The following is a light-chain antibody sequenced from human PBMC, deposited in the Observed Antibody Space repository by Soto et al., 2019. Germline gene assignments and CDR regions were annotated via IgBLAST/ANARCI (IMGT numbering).Light chain of an antibody. Sequence: EIVLTQSPATLSLSPGERATLSCRASQSVSSYLAWYQQKPGQAPRLLIYDASNRATGIPARFSGSGSGTDFTLTIISIEPEDFAVYYCQQRSNWSFGGGTKVEIK. V-gene: IGKV3-11*01. J-gene: IGKJ4*01. CDR2: DAS. CDR3: QQRSNWS. CDR1: QSVSSY.